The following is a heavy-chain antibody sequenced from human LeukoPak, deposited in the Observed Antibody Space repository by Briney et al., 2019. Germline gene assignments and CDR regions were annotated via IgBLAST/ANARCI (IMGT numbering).Heavy chain of an antibody. J-gene: IGHJ4*02. D-gene: IGHD1-26*01. CDR2: MNPNSGNT. CDR1: GYTFTSYD. V-gene: IGHV1-8*01. Sequence: ASVTVSCTASGYTFTSYDMNWVRQAPGQGLEWMGRMNPNSGNTGYAQKFQDRVTMTRNTSISTAYMELSSLRSEDTAVYYCARAVYSGSYVVDYWGQGTLVTVSS. CDR3: ARAVYSGSYVVDY.